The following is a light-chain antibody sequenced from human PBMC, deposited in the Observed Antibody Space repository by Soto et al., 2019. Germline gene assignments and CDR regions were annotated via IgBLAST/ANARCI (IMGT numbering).Light chain of an antibody. CDR1: SHDIGGYDF. Sequence: QSALTQPASVSGSPGQSITISCTGTSHDIGGYDFVSWYQQYPGRAPRLLISEVTRRPSGVSSRFSGSKSGNTASLTISGLQAEDEAEYYCTSYTISRTVVFGGGTKLTVL. V-gene: IGLV2-14*01. J-gene: IGLJ2*01. CDR2: EVT. CDR3: TSYTISRTVV.